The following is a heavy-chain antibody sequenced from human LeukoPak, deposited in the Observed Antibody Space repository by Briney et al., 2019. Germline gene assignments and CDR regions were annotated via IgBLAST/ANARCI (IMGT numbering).Heavy chain of an antibody. V-gene: IGHV3-30-3*01. CDR1: GFTFSSYA. Sequence: GGSLRLSCAASGFTFSSYAMHWVRQAPGKGLEWVAVISYDGSNKYYADSVRGRFTVSRDNSKNTLSLQMNSLRGEDTAMYYCARDGSRDGYSFGFYFDYWGQGTLVTVSS. J-gene: IGHJ4*02. CDR3: ARDGSRDGYSFGFYFDY. CDR2: ISYDGSNK. D-gene: IGHD5-18*01.